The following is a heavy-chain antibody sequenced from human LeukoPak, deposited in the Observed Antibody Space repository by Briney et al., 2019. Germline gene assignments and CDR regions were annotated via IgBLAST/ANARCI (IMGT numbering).Heavy chain of an antibody. CDR1: AFTFSSYA. CDR2: ISGSGGST. J-gene: IGHJ4*02. Sequence: GGSLRLSCAASAFTFSSYARNWVRQAPGRGLEWFSAISGSGGSTHYADSVKGRFTISRDNSKNTLYLQMNSLRAEDTAVYYCAKGSSWGGRYYFDYWGQGTLVTVSS. V-gene: IGHV3-23*01. CDR3: AKGSSWGGRYYFDY. D-gene: IGHD3-16*01.